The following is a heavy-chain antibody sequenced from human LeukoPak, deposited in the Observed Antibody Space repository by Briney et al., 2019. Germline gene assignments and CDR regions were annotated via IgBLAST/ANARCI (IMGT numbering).Heavy chain of an antibody. V-gene: IGHV4-34*01. CDR1: GGSFSGYY. D-gene: IGHD3-3*01. CDR2: INNSGST. Sequence: SETLSLTCAVYGGSFSGYYWSWIRQPPGKGLEWIGEINNSGSTNYNPSLKSRVTISVDTSKNQFSLKLSSVTAADTAVYYCARGRPVWSGYYAVGWGSKYYFDYWGQGTLVTVSS. J-gene: IGHJ4*02. CDR3: ARGRPVWSGYYAVGWGSKYYFDY.